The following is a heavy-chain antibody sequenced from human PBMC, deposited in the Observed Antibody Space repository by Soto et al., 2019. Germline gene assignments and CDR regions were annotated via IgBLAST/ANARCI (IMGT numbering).Heavy chain of an antibody. J-gene: IGHJ4*02. V-gene: IGHV1-2*02. CDR1: GYTCTGYY. Sequence: QVQLVQSGAEVKKPGASVKVSCKASGYTCTGYYIHWVRQAPGQGLEWVGWINPSSGGTNFAQKFQGRVTMTRDTSITTVYMELTRLRSDETAVYYCAREPPEGYGGQGTLVTVSS. CDR2: INPSSGGT. CDR3: AREPPEGY.